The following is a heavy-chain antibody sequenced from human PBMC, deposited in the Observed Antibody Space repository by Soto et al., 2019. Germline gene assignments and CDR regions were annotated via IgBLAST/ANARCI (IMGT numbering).Heavy chain of an antibody. CDR2: IYYSGST. Sequence: KPSETLSLTXTVSGGSISSGGYYWSWIRQHPGKGLEWIGYIYYSGSTYYNPSLKSRVTISVDTSKNQFSLKLSSVTAADTAVYYCARDSTPYYYDSSGYPVNYFDYWGQGTLVTVSS. V-gene: IGHV4-31*02. CDR1: GGSISSGGYY. D-gene: IGHD3-22*01. J-gene: IGHJ4*02. CDR3: ARDSTPYYYDSSGYPVNYFDY.